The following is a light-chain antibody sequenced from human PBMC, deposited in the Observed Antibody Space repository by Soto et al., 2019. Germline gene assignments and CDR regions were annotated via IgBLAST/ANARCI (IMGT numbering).Light chain of an antibody. CDR1: QSLVYTNGIAY. V-gene: IGKV2-30*01. CDR2: EVA. J-gene: IGKJ4*01. CDR3: MQGTYWTVA. Sequence: DVEMTQSPLSLPVTLGQPASISCRSSQSLVYTNGIAYLSWLQQRPGQSPRRLIYEVAKRDSGVPDRFCGSGSGSDFSLRISRVEAEYVGVYYFMQGTYWTVAFGGGTNVQIE.